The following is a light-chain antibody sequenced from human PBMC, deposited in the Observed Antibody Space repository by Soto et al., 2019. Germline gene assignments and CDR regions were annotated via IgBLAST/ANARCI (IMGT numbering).Light chain of an antibody. J-gene: IGLJ2*01. CDR2: SNN. V-gene: IGLV1-44*01. CDR3: AAWDDSLNGLV. CDR1: SSNIGSNT. Sequence: QPVLTQPPSASGTPGQRVTISCSGSSSNIGSNTVNWYQQLPGTAPKLLIYSNNQRPSGVPDRFSGSKSGTSASLAISGLQSEDEADYYCAAWDDSLNGLVLGGGTKLTVL.